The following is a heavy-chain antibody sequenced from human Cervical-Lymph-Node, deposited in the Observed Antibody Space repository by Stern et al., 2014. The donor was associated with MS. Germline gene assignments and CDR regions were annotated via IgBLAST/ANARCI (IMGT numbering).Heavy chain of an antibody. Sequence: TLKESGPTLVKPTQTLTLTCTFSGFSLSTSGVGVGWIRQPPGKALEWLALIYWDDDKRYSPSLKSRLTITKDTSKNQVVLTMTNMDPVDTATYYCAHRPIAAAGTDAEYFQHWGQGTLVTVSS. CDR1: GFSLSTSGVG. J-gene: IGHJ1*01. CDR3: AHRPIAAAGTDAEYFQH. CDR2: IYWDDDK. V-gene: IGHV2-5*02. D-gene: IGHD6-13*01.